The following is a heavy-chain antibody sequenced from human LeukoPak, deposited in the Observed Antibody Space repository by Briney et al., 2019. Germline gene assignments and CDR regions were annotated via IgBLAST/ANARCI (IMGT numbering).Heavy chain of an antibody. Sequence: GGSLRLSCAASGFTFSSYSMNWVRQAPGKGLEWVSSISSSSSYIYYADSVKGRFTISRDNAKNSLYLQMNSLRAEDTAVYYCARGRSGSHYFDYWGQGTLVTASS. J-gene: IGHJ4*02. CDR2: ISSSSSYI. CDR3: ARGRSGSHYFDY. V-gene: IGHV3-21*01. D-gene: IGHD1-26*01. CDR1: GFTFSSYS.